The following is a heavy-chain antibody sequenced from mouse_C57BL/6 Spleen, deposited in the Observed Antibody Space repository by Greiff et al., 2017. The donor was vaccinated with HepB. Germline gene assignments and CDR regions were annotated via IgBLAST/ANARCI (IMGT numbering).Heavy chain of an antibody. J-gene: IGHJ2*01. CDR1: GFTFSDYG. CDR3: ARPDGYYEGYFDY. Sequence: EVNVVESGGGLVKPGGSLKLSCAASGFTFSDYGMHWVRQAPEKGLEWVAYISSGSSTIYYADTVKGRFTISRDNAKNTLFLQMTSLRSEDTAMYYCARPDGYYEGYFDYWGQGTTLTVSS. CDR2: ISSGSSTI. V-gene: IGHV5-17*01. D-gene: IGHD2-3*01.